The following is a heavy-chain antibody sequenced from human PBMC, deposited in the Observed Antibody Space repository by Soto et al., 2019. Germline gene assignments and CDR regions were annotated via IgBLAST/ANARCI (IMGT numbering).Heavy chain of an antibody. J-gene: IGHJ3*02. Sequence: EVQLLESGGGLVQPGGSLRLSCAASGFTFSSYAMSWVRQAPGKGLEWVSAISGSGGSTYYADSVKGRFTISRDNANNTLYLQMNSLRAEDTAVYYCSKQRWYCTYAIWGQGTMVTDSS. V-gene: IGHV3-23*01. CDR2: ISGSGGST. CDR3: SKQRWYCTYAI. CDR1: GFTFSSYA. D-gene: IGHD6-13*01.